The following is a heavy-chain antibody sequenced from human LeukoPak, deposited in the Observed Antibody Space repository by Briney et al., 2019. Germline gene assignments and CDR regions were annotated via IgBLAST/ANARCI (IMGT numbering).Heavy chain of an antibody. J-gene: IGHJ3*02. V-gene: IGHV4-30-4*02. CDR1: GGSISSGDHY. D-gene: IGHD3-10*01. CDR2: IYYSGTT. CDR3: ARADGSVAFDI. Sequence: SETLSLTCTVSGGSISSGDHYWSWIRQPPGKGLEWIGYIYYSGTTNYSPSLKSRVTISLDTSKNQISLKLTSVTAADTAVYYCARADGSVAFDIWGQGTMVTVSS.